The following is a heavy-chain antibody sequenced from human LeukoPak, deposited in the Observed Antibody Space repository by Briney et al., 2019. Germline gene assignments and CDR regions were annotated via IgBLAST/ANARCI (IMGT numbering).Heavy chain of an antibody. J-gene: IGHJ4*02. V-gene: IGHV4-59*12. Sequence: LRLSCAASGFTFSSYGMHWVRQAPGKGLEWIGNIYYSGSTYYNPSLKSRVTRSLDMSKNQFSLKLSSVTTADTAVYYCARTPAWGSTYFDYWGQGTLVTVSS. CDR1: GFTFSSYG. CDR2: IYYSGST. D-gene: IGHD7-27*01. CDR3: ARTPAWGSTYFDY.